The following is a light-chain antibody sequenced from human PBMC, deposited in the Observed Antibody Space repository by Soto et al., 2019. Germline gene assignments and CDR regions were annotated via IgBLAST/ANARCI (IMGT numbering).Light chain of an antibody. Sequence: TVLTQSPGTLSLSPWERATLSCRASQSVSSSSLAWYQQRPGQAPRLLIYGTSTRATGIPARFSGSGSGTEFTLTISSLQSDDFAVYYCQQHNNWPLTFGGGTKVDIK. V-gene: IGKV3-15*01. CDR1: QSVSSS. CDR3: QQHNNWPLT. CDR2: GTS. J-gene: IGKJ4*01.